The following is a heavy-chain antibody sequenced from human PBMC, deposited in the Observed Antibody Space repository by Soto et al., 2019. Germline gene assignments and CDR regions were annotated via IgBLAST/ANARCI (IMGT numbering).Heavy chain of an antibody. Sequence: SETLSLTCTVSGGSISSSSYYWGWIRQPPGKGLEWIGSIYYSGSTYYNPSLKSRVTISVDTSKNQFSLKLSSVTAADTAVYYCAREPMTDRNWFDPWGQGTLVTVSS. CDR3: AREPMTDRNWFDP. CDR2: IYYSGST. D-gene: IGHD3-22*01. J-gene: IGHJ5*02. V-gene: IGHV4-39*01. CDR1: GGSISSSSYY.